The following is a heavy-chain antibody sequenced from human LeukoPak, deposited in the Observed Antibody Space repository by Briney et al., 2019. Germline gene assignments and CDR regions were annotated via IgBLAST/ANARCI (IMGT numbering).Heavy chain of an antibody. CDR2: ISYDGTKK. V-gene: IGHV3-30*03. D-gene: IGHD3-3*01. J-gene: IGHJ4*02. Sequence: GGSLRLSCAASEFTFSNFVIHWVRQAPGKGLEWVALISYDGTKKYYADSVKGRFTLSRDNSKNTLYLQMDSLRAEDTAVYYCARCRDYNFWSGSAFDYWGQGTLVTVSS. CDR3: ARCRDYNFWSGSAFDY. CDR1: EFTFSNFV.